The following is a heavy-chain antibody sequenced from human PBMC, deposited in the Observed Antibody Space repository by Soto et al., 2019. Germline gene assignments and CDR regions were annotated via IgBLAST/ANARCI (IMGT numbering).Heavy chain of an antibody. CDR2: IYYSGST. D-gene: IGHD6-19*01. CDR1: GGSVSSGSYY. CDR3: ASCSSVWYAVSY. J-gene: IGHJ4*02. Sequence: SEPLSLTCTVSGGSVSSGSYYWSWIRQPPGKGLEWIGYIYYSGSTNYNPSLKSRVTISVDTSKNQFSLKLSSVTAADTAVYYCASCSSVWYAVSYLGQRTLITVSA. V-gene: IGHV4-61*01.